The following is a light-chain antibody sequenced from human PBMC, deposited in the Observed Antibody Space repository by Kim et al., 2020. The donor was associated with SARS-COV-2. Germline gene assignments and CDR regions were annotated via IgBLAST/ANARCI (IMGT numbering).Light chain of an antibody. J-gene: IGLJ3*02. V-gene: IGLV4-69*01. CDR1: SGHSSYA. CDR2: LNSDDSH. CDR3: QTWGTGIGV. Sequence: QLVLTQSPSASASLGASVKLTCTLSSGHSSYAIAWHQHRPEKGPRYLMRLNSDDSHSKGDGIPDRFSGSSSGAERYLTISSLQSEDEADYYCQTWGTGIGVFGGGTQLTVL.